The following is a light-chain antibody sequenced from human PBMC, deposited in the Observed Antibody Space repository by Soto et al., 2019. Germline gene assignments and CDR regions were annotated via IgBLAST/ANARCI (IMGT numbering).Light chain of an antibody. CDR1: SSDVGGYNC. J-gene: IGLJ1*01. CDR3: CSHSASYNLV. V-gene: IGLV2-11*01. CDR2: DVT. Sequence: QSVLTQPRSVSGSPGQSVTISCTGTSSDVGGYNCVSWYQQHPGKAPQLIIYDVTQRPSGVPDRFSGSKSGNTASLSISGLQAEDEADYYCCSHSASYNLVFGNGKKGTVL.